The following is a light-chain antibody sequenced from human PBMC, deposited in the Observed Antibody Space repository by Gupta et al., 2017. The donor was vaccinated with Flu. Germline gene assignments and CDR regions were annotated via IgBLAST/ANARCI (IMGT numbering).Light chain of an antibody. Sequence: CSGGKLGEKFVCWYQQKPGQSPVLVIYQDKRRPSGIPERYSGSMSGNTATLTISGTQPMDEADYYCQAWDTHSTVFGPGTKVTVL. J-gene: IGLJ1*01. CDR3: QAWDTHSTV. CDR1: KLGEKF. CDR2: QDK. V-gene: IGLV3-1*01.